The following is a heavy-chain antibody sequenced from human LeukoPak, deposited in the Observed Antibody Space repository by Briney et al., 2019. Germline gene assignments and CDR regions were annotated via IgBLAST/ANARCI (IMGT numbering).Heavy chain of an antibody. CDR1: GFTFTSSA. V-gene: IGHV1-58*02. Sequence: SVKVSCKASGFTFTSSAMQWVRQARGQRLEWIGWIVVGSGNTNYAQKFQGRVTITRDMSTSTAYMELSSLRSEDTAVYYCARSLYHDYGDYLVWVDWGQGTLVTVSS. CDR3: ARSLYHDYGDYLVWVD. J-gene: IGHJ4*02. D-gene: IGHD4-17*01. CDR2: IVVGSGNT.